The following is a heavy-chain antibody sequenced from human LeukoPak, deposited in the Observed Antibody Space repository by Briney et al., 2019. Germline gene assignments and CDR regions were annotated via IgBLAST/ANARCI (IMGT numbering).Heavy chain of an antibody. CDR1: GYTFTDYY. V-gene: IGHV1-2*02. Sequence: AASVKVSCKASGYTFTDYYINWVRQAPGQGLEWMGWINPNSGDTNYAQKFQDRVTMTRDTSISTAYIELNLLRSDDTAVYYCARENSGFDYWGQGTLVTVSS. D-gene: IGHD6-19*01. CDR3: ARENSGFDY. CDR2: INPNSGDT. J-gene: IGHJ4*02.